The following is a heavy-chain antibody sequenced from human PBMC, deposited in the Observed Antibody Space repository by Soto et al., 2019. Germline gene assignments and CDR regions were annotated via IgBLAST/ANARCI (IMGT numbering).Heavy chain of an antibody. J-gene: IGHJ6*02. CDR2: ISSSSSYI. V-gene: IGHV3-21*01. D-gene: IGHD3-22*01. CDR1: GFTFSSYS. Sequence: GGSLRLSCAASGFTFSSYSMNWVRQAPGKGLEWVSSISSSSSYIYYADSVKGRFTISRDNAKNTLYLQMNSLRAEDTAVYYCARENSGRDYDSSGYYQNYGMDVWGQGTTVTVSS. CDR3: ARENSGRDYDSSGYYQNYGMDV.